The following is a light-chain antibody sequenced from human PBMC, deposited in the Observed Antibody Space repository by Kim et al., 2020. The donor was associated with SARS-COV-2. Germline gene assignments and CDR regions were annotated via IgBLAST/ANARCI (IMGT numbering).Light chain of an antibody. J-gene: IGKJ1*01. CDR2: GAS. Sequence: EIVMTHSPATLSVSPGERATLSCRASQSVSSNLAWYQQKPGQAPRLLIYGASTRATGVPARFSGSGSGTEFTLTILSLQSEDFAIYYCQQYNNWSQTFGQGTKVDIK. V-gene: IGKV3-15*01. CDR3: QQYNNWSQT. CDR1: QSVSSN.